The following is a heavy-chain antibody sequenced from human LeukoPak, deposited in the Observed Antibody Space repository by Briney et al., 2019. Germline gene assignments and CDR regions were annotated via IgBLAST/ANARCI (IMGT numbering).Heavy chain of an antibody. CDR3: ARQQANWGSDY. J-gene: IGHJ4*02. D-gene: IGHD7-27*01. V-gene: IGHV4-39*01. Sequence: SETLSLTCTVSGGSISRGTYNGGGIRQPPGKGLEWIGSIYYSGSTYYNPSLKSRVTISVDTSKNQFSLKLSSLTAADTAVYYCARQQANWGSDYWGQGTLVTVSS. CDR2: IYYSGST. CDR1: GGSISRGTYN.